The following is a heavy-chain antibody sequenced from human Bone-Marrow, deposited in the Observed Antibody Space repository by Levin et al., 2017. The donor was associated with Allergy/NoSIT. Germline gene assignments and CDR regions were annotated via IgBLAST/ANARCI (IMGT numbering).Heavy chain of an antibody. J-gene: IGHJ4*02. V-gene: IGHV3-30-3*01. CDR3: AGDVGFFGELSPGGY. CDR2: ISYDGSNK. CDR1: GFTFSSYA. Sequence: PGESLKISCAASGFTFSSYAMYWVRQAPGKGLEWVAGISYDGSNKDYADSVKGRITISRDNSKNTLDLQMNSLRAEDTAVYYCAGDVGFFGELSPGGYWGQGTLVTVSS. D-gene: IGHD3-10*01.